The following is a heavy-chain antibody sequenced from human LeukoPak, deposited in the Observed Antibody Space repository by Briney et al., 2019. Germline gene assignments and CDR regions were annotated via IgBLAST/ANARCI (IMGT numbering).Heavy chain of an antibody. CDR1: GGSISSYY. CDR3: ARDQFSDWNYYYYYMDV. V-gene: IGHV4-4*07. Sequence: SETLSLTCTVSGGSISSYYWSWIRQPAGKGLEWIGRIYTSGSTNYNPSLKSRVTISVDTSKNQFSLKLSSVTAADTAVYYCARDQFSDWNYYYYYMDVWGKGTTVTVSS. CDR2: IYTSGST. D-gene: IGHD3/OR15-3a*01. J-gene: IGHJ6*03.